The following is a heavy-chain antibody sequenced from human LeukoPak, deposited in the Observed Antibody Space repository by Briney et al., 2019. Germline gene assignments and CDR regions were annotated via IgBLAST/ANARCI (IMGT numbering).Heavy chain of an antibody. Sequence: SETLSLTCAVYGGSFSGYYWSWIRQPPGKGLEWIGEIYHSGSTNYNPSLKSRVTISVDTSKNQFSLKLSSVTAADTAVYYCASSLGAGGRGPFDYWGQGTLVTVSS. V-gene: IGHV4-34*01. D-gene: IGHD3-16*01. CDR1: GGSFSGYY. J-gene: IGHJ4*02. CDR3: ASSLGAGGRGPFDY. CDR2: IYHSGST.